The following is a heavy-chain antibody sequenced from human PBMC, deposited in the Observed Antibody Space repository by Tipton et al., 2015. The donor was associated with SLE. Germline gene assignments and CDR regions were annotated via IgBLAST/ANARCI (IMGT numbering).Heavy chain of an antibody. CDR1: GGPITSNKW. D-gene: IGHD2-15*01. CDR2: ISHSGDT. J-gene: IGHJ4*02. CDR3: ARVAQGTLTVYSIDY. V-gene: IGHV4-4*02. Sequence: GLVKPSGTLSLTCGVSGGPITSNKWWTWVRQSPGKGLEWIGEISHSGDTDYNPSLKSRVTMSVDKSKNQFSLKLSSVTAADTAVYYCARVAQGTLTVYSIDYWGQGTLVTVSS.